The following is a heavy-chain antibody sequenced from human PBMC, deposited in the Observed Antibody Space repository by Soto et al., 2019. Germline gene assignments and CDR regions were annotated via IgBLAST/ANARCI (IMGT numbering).Heavy chain of an antibody. J-gene: IGHJ4*03. V-gene: IGHV3-48*03. CDR1: GFTFSRYE. CDR2: ISSSGSTI. Sequence: PGGSLRLFCAASGFTFSRYEMNWVRQAPGKGLEWVSYISSSGSTIYYADSVKGRFTISRDNAKNSLYLQMNRLRAEDTAVYYSAREAGGPGESNISGYYFPPGYWGQGTLVTVSS. CDR3: AREAGGPGESNISGYYFPPGY. D-gene: IGHD3-22*01.